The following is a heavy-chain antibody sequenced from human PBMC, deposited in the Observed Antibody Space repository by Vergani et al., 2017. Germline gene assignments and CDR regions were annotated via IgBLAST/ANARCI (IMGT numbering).Heavy chain of an antibody. CDR1: GGSISSGGYY. CDR3: ARSKASAYYDFWHGYYLPADPDYYYYMDV. V-gene: IGHV4-31*03. Sequence: QVQLQESGPGLVKPSQTLSLTCTVSGGSISSGGYYWSWIRQHPGKGLEWIGYIYYSGSTYYNPSLKSRVTISVDTSKNQFSLKLSSVTAPETPVYYCARSKASAYYDFWHGYYLPADPDYYYYMDVWGKGTTVTVSS. CDR2: IYYSGST. J-gene: IGHJ6*03. D-gene: IGHD3-3*01.